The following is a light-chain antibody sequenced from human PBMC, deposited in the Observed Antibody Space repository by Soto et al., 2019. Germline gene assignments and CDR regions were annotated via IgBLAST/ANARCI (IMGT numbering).Light chain of an antibody. CDR2: DVS. CDR3: CSYTTSNTRQIV. CDR1: SSDVGGYNY. Sequence: QSALTQPASVSGSPGQSITISCTGTSSDVGGYNYVSWYQQQPGKAPKFMIYDVSNRPSGVSNRLSGSKSRNTASLTISGLQAEDEADYYCCSYTTSNTRQIVFGTGTKVTVL. J-gene: IGLJ1*01. V-gene: IGLV2-14*01.